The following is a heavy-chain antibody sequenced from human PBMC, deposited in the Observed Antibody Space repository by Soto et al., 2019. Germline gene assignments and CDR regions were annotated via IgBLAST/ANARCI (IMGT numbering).Heavy chain of an antibody. Sequence: PSETLSLTCTVSGGSISSYYWSWIRQPPGKGLEWIGYIYYSGSTNYNPSLKSRVTISVDTSKNQFSLKLSSVTAADTAVYYCARGAYDILTGYIIYFDYWGQGTLVTVSS. CDR3: ARGAYDILTGYIIYFDY. J-gene: IGHJ4*02. CDR1: GGSISSYY. D-gene: IGHD3-9*01. V-gene: IGHV4-59*01. CDR2: IYYSGST.